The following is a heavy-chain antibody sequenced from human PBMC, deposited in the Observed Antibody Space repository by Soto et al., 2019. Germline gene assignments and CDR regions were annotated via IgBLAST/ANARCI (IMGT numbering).Heavy chain of an antibody. J-gene: IGHJ4*02. V-gene: IGHV3-66*01. CDR3: ATAKLLLPWLFDY. Sequence: PGGSLRLSCAASGFTVSSNYMSWVRQAPGKGLEWVSVIYSGGSTYYADSVKGRFIISRDDSKNTLFLQMNSLRAEDTAVYYCATAKLLLPWLFDYWGQGTLVTVPQ. D-gene: IGHD2-15*01. CDR2: IYSGGST. CDR1: GFTVSSNY.